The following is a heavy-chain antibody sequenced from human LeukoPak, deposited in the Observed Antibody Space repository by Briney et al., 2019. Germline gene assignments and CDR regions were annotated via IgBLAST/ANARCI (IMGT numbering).Heavy chain of an antibody. CDR2: IWYDGSNK. CDR1: GFTFSSYG. V-gene: IGHV3-33*01. Sequence: PGGSLRLSCAASGFTFSSYGMHWVRQAPGKGLEWVAVIWYDGSNKYYADSVKGRFTISRDNSKNTLYLQMNSLRAEDTAVYYCAREGIDARTNPSTSYLDYWGQGTLVTVSS. D-gene: IGHD1-7*01. J-gene: IGHJ4*02. CDR3: AREGIDARTNPSTSYLDY.